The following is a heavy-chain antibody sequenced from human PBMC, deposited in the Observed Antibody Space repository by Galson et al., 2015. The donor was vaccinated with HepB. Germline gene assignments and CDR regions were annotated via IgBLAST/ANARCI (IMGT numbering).Heavy chain of an antibody. CDR1: GGSVSSGSYY. Sequence: SETLSLTCTVSGGSVSSGSYYWSWIRQPPGKGLEWIGYIYYSGSTNYNPSLKSRVTISVDTSKNQFSLKLSSVTAADTAVYYCARLTAPSYCDSSAGYVKDDYWGQGTLVTVSS. J-gene: IGHJ4*02. D-gene: IGHD3-22*01. CDR3: ARLTAPSYCDSSAGYVKDDY. CDR2: IYYSGST. V-gene: IGHV4-61*01.